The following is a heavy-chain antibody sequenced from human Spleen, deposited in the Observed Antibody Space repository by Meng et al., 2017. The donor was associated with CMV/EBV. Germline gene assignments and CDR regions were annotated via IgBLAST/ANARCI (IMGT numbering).Heavy chain of an antibody. D-gene: IGHD3-22*01. CDR3: ARDPWASDSSGFDY. V-gene: IGHV3-21*01. J-gene: IGHJ4*02. CDR1: GFSFSSFA. Sequence: GESLKISCAASGFSFSSFAMSWVRQAPEKGLEWVSSISGSSVYIYYADSVKGRFTISRDNAKKSVYLQMNRLRVEDTAVYYCARDPWASDSSGFDYWGQGALVTVSS. CDR2: ISGSSVYI.